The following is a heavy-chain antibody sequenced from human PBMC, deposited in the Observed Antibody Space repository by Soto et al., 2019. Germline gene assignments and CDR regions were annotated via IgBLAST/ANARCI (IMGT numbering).Heavy chain of an antibody. CDR3: ARFLGSCSGGSCYPRPKFDY. D-gene: IGHD2-15*01. Sequence: ASVKVSCKASGYTFTSYDIKWVRQATGQGLEWMGWMNPNRGNTGYAQKFQGRVTMTRNTSISTAYMELSSLRSEDTAVYYCARFLGSCSGGSCYPRPKFDYWGQETLVTVSS. CDR1: GYTFTSYD. V-gene: IGHV1-8*01. J-gene: IGHJ4*02. CDR2: MNPNRGNT.